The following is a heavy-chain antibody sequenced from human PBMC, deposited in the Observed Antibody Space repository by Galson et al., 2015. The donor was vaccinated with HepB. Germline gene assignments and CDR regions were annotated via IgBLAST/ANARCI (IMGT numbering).Heavy chain of an antibody. J-gene: IGHJ4*02. D-gene: IGHD2-2*01. CDR2: ISYDGSNK. Sequence: SLRLSCAASGFTFSSYAMHGVRQAPGKGLGWVAVISYDGSNKYYADSVKGRFTISRDNSKNTLYLQINSLRAEDTAVYYCASVVVPAANKGALDYWGQGTLVTVSS. V-gene: IGHV3-30-3*01. CDR3: ASVVVPAANKGALDY. CDR1: GFTFSSYA.